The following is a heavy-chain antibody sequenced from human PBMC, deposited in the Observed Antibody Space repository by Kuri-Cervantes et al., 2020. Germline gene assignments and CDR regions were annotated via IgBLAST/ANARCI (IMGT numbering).Heavy chain of an antibody. CDR3: ARKRAFGGVITY. CDR1: GYSISSGYY. V-gene: IGHV4-34*01. CDR2: INHSGST. Sequence: SETLSLTCAVSGYSISSGYYWSWIRQPPGKGLEWIGEINHSGSTNYNPSLKSRVTISVDTSKNQFSLKLSSVTAADTAVYYCARKRAFGGVITYWGQGTLVTVSS. D-gene: IGHD3-16*01. J-gene: IGHJ4*02.